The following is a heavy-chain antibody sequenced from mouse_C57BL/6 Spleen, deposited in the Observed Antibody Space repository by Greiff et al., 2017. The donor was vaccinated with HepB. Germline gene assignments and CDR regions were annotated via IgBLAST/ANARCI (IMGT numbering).Heavy chain of an antibody. D-gene: IGHD4-1*01. Sequence: EVQLQESGGGLVKPGGSLKLSCAASGFTFSDYGMHWVRQAPEKGLEWVAYISSGSSTIYYADTVKGRFTISRDNAKNTLFLQMTSLRSEDTTMYYCARGLTGGFDYWGQGTTLTVSS. V-gene: IGHV5-17*01. CDR1: GFTFSDYG. CDR3: ARGLTGGFDY. CDR2: ISSGSSTI. J-gene: IGHJ2*01.